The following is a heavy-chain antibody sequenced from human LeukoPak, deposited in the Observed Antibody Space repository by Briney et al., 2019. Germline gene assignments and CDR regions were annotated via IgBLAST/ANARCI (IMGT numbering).Heavy chain of an antibody. J-gene: IGHJ4*02. CDR2: IYTSGST. Sequence: SETLSLTCTVSGGSISSYYWSWIRQPAGKGLEWSGRIYTSGSTNYNPSLKSRVTMSVDTSKNQFSLKLSSVTAADTAVYYCARDLGVPAAMGSRDYFDYWGQGTLVTVSS. D-gene: IGHD2-2*01. CDR1: GGSISSYY. CDR3: ARDLGVPAAMGSRDYFDY. V-gene: IGHV4-4*07.